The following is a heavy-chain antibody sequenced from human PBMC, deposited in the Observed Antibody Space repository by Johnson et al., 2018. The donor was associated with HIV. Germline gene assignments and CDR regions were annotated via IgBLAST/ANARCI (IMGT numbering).Heavy chain of an antibody. D-gene: IGHD3-22*01. CDR2: ISYDGSNK. CDR1: GFTFSSYA. Sequence: QVQLVESGGGVVQPGRSLRLSCAASGFTFSSYAMHWVCQAPGKGLEWVAVISYDGSNKYYADSVKGRFTISRDNVENSLYLQMNSLRAEDTAVYYCAKEARDSRSAFDIWGQGTMVTVS. V-gene: IGHV3-30*04. J-gene: IGHJ3*02. CDR3: AKEARDSRSAFDI.